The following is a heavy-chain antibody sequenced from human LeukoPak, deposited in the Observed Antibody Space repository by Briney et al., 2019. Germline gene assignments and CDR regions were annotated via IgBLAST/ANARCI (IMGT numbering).Heavy chain of an antibody. J-gene: IGHJ5*02. V-gene: IGHV4-59*01. CDR1: GGSISSYY. D-gene: IGHD2-15*01. CDR2: IYYSGST. Sequence: SETLSLTCTVSGGSISSYYWSWIRQPPGKGLEWIGYIYYSGSTNYNPSLKSRVTISVDTSKNQFSLKLSSVTAADTAVYYCARREKGGHWFDPWGQGTLITVSS. CDR3: ARREKGGHWFDP.